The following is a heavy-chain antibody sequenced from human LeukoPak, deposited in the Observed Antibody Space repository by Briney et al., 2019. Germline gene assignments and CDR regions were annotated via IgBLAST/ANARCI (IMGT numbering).Heavy chain of an antibody. CDR2: ISSGSSTI. D-gene: IGHD2-21*01. Sequence: PGESLRPSCAASGFTFSSYSMNWVRQAPGKGLEWVSYISSGSSTIYYADSVKGRFTISRDNAKNSLYLQMNSLRAEDTAVYYCASTGRLGSYDYWGQGTLVTVSS. CDR1: GFTFSSYS. V-gene: IGHV3-48*01. J-gene: IGHJ4*02. CDR3: ASTGRLGSYDY.